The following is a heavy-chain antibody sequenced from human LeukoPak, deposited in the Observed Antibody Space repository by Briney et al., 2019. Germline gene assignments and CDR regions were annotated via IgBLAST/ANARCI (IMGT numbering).Heavy chain of an antibody. V-gene: IGHV3-21*01. CDR2: IIPPSTYI. J-gene: IGHJ5*02. CDR3: TIHMYDGYEGSSDTTMTRSP. CDR1: GFTFSSYS. Sequence: PGGSLRLSCAASGFTFSSYSMNWVGQAPGKRLEWVSSIIPPSTYIYYADSVKGRFTISRDNAKSSLYLQMNSLRAEDTAVYYCTIHMYDGYEGSSDTTMTRSPWGQGTLVTVSS. D-gene: IGHD5-18*01.